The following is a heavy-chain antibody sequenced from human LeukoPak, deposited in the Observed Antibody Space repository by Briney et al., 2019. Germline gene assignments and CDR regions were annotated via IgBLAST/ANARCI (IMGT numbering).Heavy chain of an antibody. CDR3: ARAEPGYSSSWYAFSG. CDR1: GGSIRSSNW. Sequence: SGTLSFTCAVSGGSIRSSNWWSWVRQPPGKGLEWIGEIYHDGTTNYNPSLKSRVTISVDKSNNHFSLKLSSVTAADTAVYYCARAEPGYSSSWYAFSGWGQGTLVTVSS. V-gene: IGHV4-4*02. D-gene: IGHD6-13*01. J-gene: IGHJ4*02. CDR2: IYHDGTT.